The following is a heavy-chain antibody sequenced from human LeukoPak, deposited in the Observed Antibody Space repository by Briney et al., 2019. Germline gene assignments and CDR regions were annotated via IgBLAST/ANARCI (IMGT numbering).Heavy chain of an antibody. CDR2: INHSGST. Sequence: TSETLSLTCAVYGGSFSGYYWSWIRQPPGKGLEWIGEINHSGSTNYNPSLKSRVTISVDTSKNQFSLKLSSVTAADTAVYYCAKNRGDIMSSRVGCDYWGQGALVTVSS. D-gene: IGHD3-10*01. CDR3: AKNRGDIMSSRVGCDY. CDR1: GGSFSGYY. J-gene: IGHJ4*02. V-gene: IGHV4-34*01.